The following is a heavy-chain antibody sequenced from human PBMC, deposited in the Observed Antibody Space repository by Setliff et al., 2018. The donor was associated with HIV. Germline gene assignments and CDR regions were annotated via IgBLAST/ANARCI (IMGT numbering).Heavy chain of an antibody. CDR1: GFTFSDYY. J-gene: IGHJ4*02. CDR3: ASARIPTGGMSTSFDY. Sequence: PGGSLRLSCAASGFTFSDYYMSWIRQAPGKGLEWVSYISSSGSTIYYADSVKGRFTISRDNSNNTLYLQVSSLRPEDTAVYYCASARIPTGGMSTSFDYWGQGTPVTVSS. D-gene: IGHD2-15*01. CDR2: ISSSGSTI. V-gene: IGHV3-11*04.